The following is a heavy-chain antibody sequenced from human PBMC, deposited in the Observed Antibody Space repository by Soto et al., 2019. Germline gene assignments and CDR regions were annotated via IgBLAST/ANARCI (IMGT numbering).Heavy chain of an antibody. J-gene: IGHJ4*02. CDR1: GYTFTAYG. V-gene: IGHV1-18*04. D-gene: IGHD1-1*01. CDR2: ISTYNGNR. CDR3: ARLDYGNDAQRTHFDH. Sequence: QVQLVQSGPEVKKPGASVKVSCEASGYTFTAYGISWVRQAPGQGLEWMGWISTYNGNRNYARRLQGRVTMTTDTSTSTANMELRNLTSDDTAVYYWARLDYGNDAQRTHFDHWGQGTLVTVSS.